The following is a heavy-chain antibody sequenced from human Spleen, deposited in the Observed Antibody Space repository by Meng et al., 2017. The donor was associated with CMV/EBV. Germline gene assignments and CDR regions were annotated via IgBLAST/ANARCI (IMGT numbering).Heavy chain of an antibody. V-gene: IGHV4-34*01. CDR2: INHSGST. CDR1: GGSFRGYY. J-gene: IGHJ4*02. Sequence: LSHTCAVYGGSFRGYYWSWIRQPPGKGLEWIGEINHSGSTNYNPSLKSRVTISVDTSKNQFSLKLSSVTAADTAVYYCARGVTMAPFFWGQGTLVTVSS. D-gene: IGHD4/OR15-4a*01. CDR3: ARGVTMAPFF.